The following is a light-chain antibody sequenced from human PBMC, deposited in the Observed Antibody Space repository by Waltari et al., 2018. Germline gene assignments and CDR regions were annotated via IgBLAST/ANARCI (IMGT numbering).Light chain of an antibody. CDR3: QTWGTGIWV. J-gene: IGLJ3*02. CDR1: SGHSSYA. Sequence: QLVLTQSPSASASLGASVKLTCTLSSGHSSYAIAWHQQQPEKGPRFLMKVNRDGSNSKGVGIPDRFSGSSSGAERYLTISSLQSDDEADYYCQTWGTGIWVFGGGTKLTVL. CDR2: VNRDGSN. V-gene: IGLV4-69*01.